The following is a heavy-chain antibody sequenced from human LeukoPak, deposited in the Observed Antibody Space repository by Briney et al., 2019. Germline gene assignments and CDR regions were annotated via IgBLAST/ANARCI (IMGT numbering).Heavy chain of an antibody. CDR2: IYYSGST. CDR1: GGSISSSSYY. Sequence: SETLSLTCTVSGGSISSSSYYWGWIRQPPGKGLEWIGSIYYSGSTYYNPSLKSRVTISVDTSKNQFSLKLSSVTAADTAVYYCARHRLRSWYSSGWYFDYWGQGTLVTVSS. D-gene: IGHD6-19*01. V-gene: IGHV4-39*01. J-gene: IGHJ4*02. CDR3: ARHRLRSWYSSGWYFDY.